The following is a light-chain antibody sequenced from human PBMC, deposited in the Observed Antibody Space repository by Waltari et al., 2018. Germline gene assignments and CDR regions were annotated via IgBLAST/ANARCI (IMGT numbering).Light chain of an antibody. Sequence: EIVLTQSPATLSLSPGERATLSCRASQSVSSYLAWYQQNPGQAPRLLIFDASNRATGIPARFSGSGSGTDFTLTISSLEPEDFAVYYCQQRSNWPLTFGGGTKVEIK. CDR2: DAS. CDR3: QQRSNWPLT. J-gene: IGKJ4*01. CDR1: QSVSSY. V-gene: IGKV3-11*01.